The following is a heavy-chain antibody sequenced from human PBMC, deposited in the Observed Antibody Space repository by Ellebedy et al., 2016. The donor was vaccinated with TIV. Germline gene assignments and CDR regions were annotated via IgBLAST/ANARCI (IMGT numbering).Heavy chain of an antibody. D-gene: IGHD5-24*01. Sequence: GGSLRLXXAASEFRFSDYYMSWVRQAPGKGLEWISYISHTSTTIQYADSVKGRFTISRDNSKNSLYLQMTSLRPEDTAVYYCVRWLQSYFDYWGQGTLVTVSS. CDR1: EFRFSDYY. J-gene: IGHJ4*02. CDR2: ISHTSTTI. V-gene: IGHV3-11*01. CDR3: VRWLQSYFDY.